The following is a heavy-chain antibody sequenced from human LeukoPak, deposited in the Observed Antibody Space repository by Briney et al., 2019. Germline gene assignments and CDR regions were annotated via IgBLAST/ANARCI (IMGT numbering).Heavy chain of an antibody. V-gene: IGHV1-2*02. D-gene: IGHD2-2*01. Sequence: ASVKVSCKASGYTFTGYYMHWVRQAPGQGLEWMGWINPNSGGTNYAQKFQGRVTMTRDTSISTAYMELSRLRSDDTAVYYCARVVVPAAIQGPCDYWGQGTLVTVSS. CDR1: GYTFTGYY. CDR2: INPNSGGT. CDR3: ARVVVPAAIQGPCDY. J-gene: IGHJ4*02.